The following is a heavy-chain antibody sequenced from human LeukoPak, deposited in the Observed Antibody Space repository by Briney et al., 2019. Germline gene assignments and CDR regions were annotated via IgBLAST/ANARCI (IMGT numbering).Heavy chain of an antibody. D-gene: IGHD6-13*01. Sequence: GGSLRLSCAASGFSVSNSFMSWVRQAPGKGLEWVSIIYSGGTTYYADSVEGRFTISRDNSKNTLYLQMNSLRAEDTAVYFCARDDRIGAAGTFDNWGQGTLVTVSS. CDR2: IYSGGTT. J-gene: IGHJ4*02. V-gene: IGHV3-53*01. CDR1: GFSVSNSF. CDR3: ARDDRIGAAGTFDN.